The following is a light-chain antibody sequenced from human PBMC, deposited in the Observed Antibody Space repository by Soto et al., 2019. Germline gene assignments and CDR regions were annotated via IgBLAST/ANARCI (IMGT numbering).Light chain of an antibody. J-gene: IGKJ1*01. CDR1: QSISSY. V-gene: IGKV1-39*01. CDR2: AAS. Sequence: DIQMTQSPSSLSASVGDRVTITCRASQSISSYLNWYQQKQGKAPKLLIYAASSLKSGVPSRSSSSGSGTNFTLIISSLQPEDFATYCCQKSSSTPWTFGQGTKVEIK. CDR3: QKSSSTPWT.